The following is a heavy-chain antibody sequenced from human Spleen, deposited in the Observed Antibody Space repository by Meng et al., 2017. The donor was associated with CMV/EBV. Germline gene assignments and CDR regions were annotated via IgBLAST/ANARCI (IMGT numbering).Heavy chain of an antibody. CDR3: ARRKGDFWSGLELGHFDY. CDR1: ISSSTYF. V-gene: IGHV4-39*01. Sequence: ISSSTYFWGWVRQPPGKGLEWVGSVSYSGTTYYNPSLKSRVTISIDKSNDQFSLNLGSVTAAETAVYYCARRKGDFWSGLELGHFDYWGQGILVTVSS. J-gene: IGHJ4*02. D-gene: IGHD3-3*01. CDR2: VSYSGTT.